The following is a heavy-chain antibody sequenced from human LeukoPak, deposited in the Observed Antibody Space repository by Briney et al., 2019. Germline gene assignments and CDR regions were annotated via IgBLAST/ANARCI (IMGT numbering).Heavy chain of an antibody. J-gene: IGHJ4*02. D-gene: IGHD1-26*01. CDR2: IYYSGST. CDR3: AGRYSGSYHVDY. CDR1: GDSIISSYH. Sequence: PSEILSLTCTVSGDSIISSYHWGWIRQPPGKGLEWIGSIYYSGSTYYNPSLKSRVTISVDTSKNQFSLKLSSVTAADTAVYYCAGRYSGSYHVDYWGQGTLVTVSS. V-gene: IGHV4-39*01.